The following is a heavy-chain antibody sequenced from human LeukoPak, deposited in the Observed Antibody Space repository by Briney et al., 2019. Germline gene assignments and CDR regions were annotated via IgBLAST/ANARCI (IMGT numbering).Heavy chain of an antibody. V-gene: IGHV3-74*01. Sequence: GGSLRLSCAASRFIFRSYWMHWVRQAPGKGLVWVSRIHSDGSSTDYADSVRGRFTISRDYARDTLYLQMNNLRAEDTAVYYCARGAPYYDIFIGYSPFDYWGQGTLVTVSS. J-gene: IGHJ4*02. CDR1: RFIFRSYW. D-gene: IGHD3-9*01. CDR2: IHSDGSST. CDR3: ARGAPYYDIFIGYSPFDY.